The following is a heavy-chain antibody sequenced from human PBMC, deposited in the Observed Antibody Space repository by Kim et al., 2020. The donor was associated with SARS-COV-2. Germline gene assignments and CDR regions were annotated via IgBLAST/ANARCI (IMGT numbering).Heavy chain of an antibody. CDR2: IYHSGST. Sequence: SETLSLTCAVSGGSISSGGYSWSWIRQPPGKGLEWIGYIYHSGSTYYNPSLKSRVTISVDRSKNQFSLKLSSVTAADTAVYYCARGSVVVPGSYYYYYMDVWGKGTTVTVSS. D-gene: IGHD2-2*01. J-gene: IGHJ6*03. CDR3: ARGSVVVPGSYYYYYMDV. CDR1: GGSISSGGYS. V-gene: IGHV4-30-2*01.